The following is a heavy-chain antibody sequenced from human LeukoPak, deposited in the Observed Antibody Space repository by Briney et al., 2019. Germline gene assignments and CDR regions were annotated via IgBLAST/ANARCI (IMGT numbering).Heavy chain of an antibody. J-gene: IGHJ4*02. V-gene: IGHV4-30-4*01. CDR3: ASSLWLDFDY. CDR2: IYYSGST. D-gene: IGHD2-21*01. Sequence: SETLSLTCTVSGGSISSGDYYWSWIRQPPGKGREGIGYIYYSGSTYYNPSLKSRVTISVDTYKNQFSLKLSSVTAADTAVYYCASSLWLDFDYWGQGTLVTVSS. CDR1: GGSISSGDYY.